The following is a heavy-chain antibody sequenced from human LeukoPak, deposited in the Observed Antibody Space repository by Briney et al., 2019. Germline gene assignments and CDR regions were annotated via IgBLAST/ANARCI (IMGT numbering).Heavy chain of an antibody. CDR1: GASISSYY. J-gene: IGHJ5*02. CDR2: IYYSGST. CDR3: ARVGILRFPSNWFDP. D-gene: IGHD3-3*01. Sequence: SETLSLACTASGASISSYYWSWIRQPPGKGLEWIGYIYYSGSTRYNPSLKSRVTISVDTSKNQFSLKLSSVTAADTAVYYCARVGILRFPSNWFDPWGQGTLVTVSS. V-gene: IGHV4-59*01.